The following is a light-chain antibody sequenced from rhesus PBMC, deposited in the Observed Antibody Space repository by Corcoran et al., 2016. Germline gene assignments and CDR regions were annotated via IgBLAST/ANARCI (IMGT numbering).Light chain of an antibody. CDR3: LQSSNWPFT. CDR1: QRVSSY. CDR2: GAS. Sequence: EIVMTQSPATLALSPGERATLSCRASQRVSSYLAWYQQKPGQAPRLLIYGASSMANGIPDRFSGSGSGTEFTLTISSLEPEDVGVYVCLQSSNWPFTFGPGTKLDIK. V-gene: IGKV3-24*04. J-gene: IGKJ3*01.